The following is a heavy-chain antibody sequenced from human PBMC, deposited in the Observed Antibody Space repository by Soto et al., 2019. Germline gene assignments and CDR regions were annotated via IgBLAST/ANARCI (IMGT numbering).Heavy chain of an antibody. CDR3: VRRMPYGDYSVSYFDY. CDR1: GGSISSYY. D-gene: IGHD4-17*01. Sequence: SETLSLTCTVSGGSISSYYWSWIRQPPGKGLEWIGYIYYSGSTNYNPSLKSRVTISVDTSKNQFSLKLSSVTAADTAVYYCVRRMPYGDYSVSYFDYWGQGTLVTVSS. J-gene: IGHJ4*02. V-gene: IGHV4-59*08. CDR2: IYYSGST.